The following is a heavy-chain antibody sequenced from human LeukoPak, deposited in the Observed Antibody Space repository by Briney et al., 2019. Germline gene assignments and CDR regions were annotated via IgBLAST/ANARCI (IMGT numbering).Heavy chain of an antibody. D-gene: IGHD2-2*01. J-gene: IGHJ6*03. Sequence: PSETLSLTCTVSGGSISSYYWSWIRQPAGKGLEWIGRIYTSGSTNCNPSLKSRVTMSVDTSKNQFSLKLSSVAAADTAVYYCARGIYCSSTSCVPNYYYYYMDVWGKGTTVTVSS. CDR1: GGSISSYY. V-gene: IGHV4-4*07. CDR2: IYTSGST. CDR3: ARGIYCSSTSCVPNYYYYYMDV.